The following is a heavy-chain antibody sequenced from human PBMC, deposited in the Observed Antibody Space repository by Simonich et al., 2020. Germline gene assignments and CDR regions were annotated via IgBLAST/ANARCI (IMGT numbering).Heavy chain of an antibody. CDR2: MNPNSGNT. CDR1: GYTFTSYD. D-gene: IGHD2-15*01. CDR3: ARGRGGMSRGYVDY. J-gene: IGHJ4*02. Sequence: QVQLVQSGAEVQKPGASVKVSCKASGYTFTSYDINWVRQGTGQGLEWMGWMNPNSGNTVYAQKFQGRVTITRNTSISTAYMELSSLRSEDKAVYYCARGRGGMSRGYVDYWGQGTLVTVSS. V-gene: IGHV1-8*03.